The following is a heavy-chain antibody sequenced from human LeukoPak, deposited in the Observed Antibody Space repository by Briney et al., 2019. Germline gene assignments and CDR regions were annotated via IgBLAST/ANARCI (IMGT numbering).Heavy chain of an antibody. V-gene: IGHV3-33*01. D-gene: IGHD3-3*02. CDR3: ARGIGGVVIRMDV. Sequence: GGSLRLSCAASGFTFSSYGMHWVRQAPGKGLEWVAVIWYDGSNKYYADSVKGRFTISRDNSKNTLYLQMNSLRAEDTAVYYRARGIGGVVIRMDVWGQGTTVTVSS. J-gene: IGHJ6*02. CDR2: IWYDGSNK. CDR1: GFTFSSYG.